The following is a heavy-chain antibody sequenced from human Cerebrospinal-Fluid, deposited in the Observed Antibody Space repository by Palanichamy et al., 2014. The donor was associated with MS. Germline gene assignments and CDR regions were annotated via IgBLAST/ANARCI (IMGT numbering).Heavy chain of an antibody. J-gene: IGHJ5*02. CDR2: IYYDGST. D-gene: IGHD3/OR15-3a*01. V-gene: IGHV4-59*01. CDR3: AKYDFWSGFDP. Sequence: QVQLQESGPGLVKPSETLSLTCTVSGGSISADYWNWIRQPPGKGLDWIGYIYYDGSTNYNPSLKSRVTISVDGSKNQFSLKLRSVTAADTAVYYCAKYDFWSGFDPWGQGTLVTVSS. CDR1: GGSISADY.